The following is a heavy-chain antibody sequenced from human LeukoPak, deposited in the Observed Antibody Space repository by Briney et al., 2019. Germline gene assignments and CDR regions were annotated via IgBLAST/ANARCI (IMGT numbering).Heavy chain of an antibody. CDR1: GYTFTGYY. J-gene: IGHJ4*02. Sequence: GASVKVSFKGSGYTFTGYYMHWVRQAPGQGLEWMGWINPISGTTNYAQRLQGRVTVTRDTSISTVHMELSRLESDDTAVYYCVRDLMTTPTWDFDYWGQGTLVTVAS. V-gene: IGHV1-2*02. CDR3: VRDLMTTPTWDFDY. D-gene: IGHD3-16*01. CDR2: INPISGTT.